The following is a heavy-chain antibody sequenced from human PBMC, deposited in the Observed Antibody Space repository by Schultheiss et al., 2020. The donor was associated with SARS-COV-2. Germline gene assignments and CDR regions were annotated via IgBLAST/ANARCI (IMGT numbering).Heavy chain of an antibody. CDR1: GGSISSGGYY. CDR3: ARADYDYYYYGMDV. D-gene: IGHD4-17*01. J-gene: IGHJ6*02. Sequence: SETLSLTCSVSGGSISSGGYYWSWIRQHPGKGLEWIGYIYYGGGTYYNPSLKSRVTISIDTSKNQFYLKLTSVTAADTAVYYCARADYDYYYYGMDVWGQGTTVTVSS. CDR2: IYYGGGT. V-gene: IGHV4-31*03.